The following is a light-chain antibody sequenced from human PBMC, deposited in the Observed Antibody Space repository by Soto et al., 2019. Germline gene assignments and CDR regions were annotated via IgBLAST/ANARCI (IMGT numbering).Light chain of an antibody. CDR3: QQYNSYWT. V-gene: IGKV1-5*03. CDR2: KAS. CDR1: QSISSW. Sequence: DIQMTQSPSTLSASVGDRVTITCRASQSISSWLAWYQQKPGKAPKLLIYKASSLQIGVPSRFSGSGSGTEFTLTISSLQPDDFATYYCQQYNSYWTFGQGTKVHIK. J-gene: IGKJ1*01.